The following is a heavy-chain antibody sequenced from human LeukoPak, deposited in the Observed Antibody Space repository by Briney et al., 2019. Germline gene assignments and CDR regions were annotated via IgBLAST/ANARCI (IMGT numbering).Heavy chain of an antibody. Sequence: PGGSLRLSCAASRFTASSNYMSWVRHAPGGGLEWVSVIYSGGSTYYADSVKGRFTITRHNSKKTLFLQMNSLRAGDAAVYYCSRGTVTMVDYWGEGTLVTVSS. CDR1: RFTASSNY. J-gene: IGHJ4*02. CDR3: SRGTVTMVDY. CDR2: IYSGGST. V-gene: IGHV3-66*01. D-gene: IGHD3-10*01.